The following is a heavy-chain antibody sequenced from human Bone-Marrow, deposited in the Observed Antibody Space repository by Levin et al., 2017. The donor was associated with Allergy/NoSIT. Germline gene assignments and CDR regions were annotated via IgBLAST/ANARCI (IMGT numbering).Heavy chain of an antibody. CDR2: ISYDGSNK. CDR3: AREGGEAFDS. CDR1: GFTFSSYA. Sequence: PSETLSLTCAASGFTFSSYAMHWVRQAPGKGLEWVAVISYDGSNKYYADSVKGRFTISRDNSKNTLYLQMNSLRAEDTAGYYCAREGGEAFDSWGQGTMVTVSS. J-gene: IGHJ3*02. V-gene: IGHV3-30*04. D-gene: IGHD3-16*01.